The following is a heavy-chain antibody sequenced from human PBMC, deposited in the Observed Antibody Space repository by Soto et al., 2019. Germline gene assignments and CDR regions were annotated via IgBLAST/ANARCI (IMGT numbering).Heavy chain of an antibody. J-gene: IGHJ4*02. Sequence: QVQLQQWGAGLVKPSETLSLSCAVYGQSFSGHSWAWIRQPPGKGLEWIGEINESGSTYYNPSLKTRVPNSSDTSKNKFSLKLSSVSAADTAAYFCARGSGIVALPGELEDVKYDYWGQGTLVNVSS. CDR2: INESGST. CDR1: GQSFSGHS. V-gene: IGHV4-34*01. D-gene: IGHD1-1*01. CDR3: ARGSGIVALPGELEDVKYDY.